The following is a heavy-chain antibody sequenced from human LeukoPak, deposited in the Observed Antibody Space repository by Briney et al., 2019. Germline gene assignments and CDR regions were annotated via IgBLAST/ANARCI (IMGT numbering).Heavy chain of an antibody. Sequence: PGGSLRLSCAASGFTLSDYAMNWVRQAPGEGLEWLSAISGSDGHTFYADSVKGRFTLSRDNSKNTLYLQMNNLRADDTAIYYCAKVPWVGTITWGQGTLVIVS. CDR1: GFTLSDYA. CDR2: ISGSDGHT. D-gene: IGHD1-26*01. J-gene: IGHJ4*02. V-gene: IGHV3-23*01. CDR3: AKVPWVGTIT.